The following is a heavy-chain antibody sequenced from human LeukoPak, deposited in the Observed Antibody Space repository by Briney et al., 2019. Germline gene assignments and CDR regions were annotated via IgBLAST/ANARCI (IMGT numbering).Heavy chain of an antibody. CDR1: GFTFSDYY. V-gene: IGHV3-21*01. CDR3: ARDWVEAFDI. Sequence: PGGSLRLSCAASGFTFSDYYMSWVRQAPGKALEWVSSITSSGTYIFYADSVKGRFTISRDNAKNSLYLQMNSLGPEDTAVYYCARDWVEAFDIWGQGTMVTVSS. CDR2: ITSSGTYI. J-gene: IGHJ3*02. D-gene: IGHD3-16*01.